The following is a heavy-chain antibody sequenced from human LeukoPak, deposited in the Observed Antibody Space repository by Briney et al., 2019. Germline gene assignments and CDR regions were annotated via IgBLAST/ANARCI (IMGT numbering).Heavy chain of an antibody. Sequence: ASMKVSCKASGYSFTGYYIHWVRQAPGQGLEWMGWIKPNSGATKYAQKFQGRVTITRDTSISTASMELSRLRSDDTAVYYCARDYCSKTRCFDYWGQGTLVTVSS. V-gene: IGHV1-2*02. D-gene: IGHD2-2*01. CDR3: ARDYCSKTRCFDY. J-gene: IGHJ4*02. CDR1: GYSFTGYY. CDR2: IKPNSGAT.